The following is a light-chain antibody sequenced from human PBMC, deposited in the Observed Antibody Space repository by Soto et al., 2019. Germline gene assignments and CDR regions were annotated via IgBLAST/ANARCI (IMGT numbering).Light chain of an antibody. CDR2: EVS. J-gene: IGLJ2*01. Sequence: QSALTQPPYASGSPGQSVTISCTGTSSDVGGYNYVSWYQQHPGKAPKLMIYEVSKRPSGVPDRFSGSKSGNTASLTVSGLQAEDEADYYCSSYAGSNNFVVFGGGTKVTVL. V-gene: IGLV2-8*01. CDR3: SSYAGSNNFVV. CDR1: SSDVGGYNY.